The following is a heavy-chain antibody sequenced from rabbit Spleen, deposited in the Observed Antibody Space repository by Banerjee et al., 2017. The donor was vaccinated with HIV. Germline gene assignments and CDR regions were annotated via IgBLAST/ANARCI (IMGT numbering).Heavy chain of an antibody. Sequence: QSLEESGGDLVKPGASLTLTCTASGFSFSSSDWIYWVRQAPGKGLEWIGYIDPIFGTTSYASWAKGRFTCSKTSSTTVTLQMTSLTAADTATYFCARDTGSSFSTYGMDLWGQGTLVTVS. CDR3: ARDTGSSFSTYGMDL. J-gene: IGHJ6*01. CDR1: GFSFSSSDW. CDR2: IDPIFGTT. D-gene: IGHD8-1*01. V-gene: IGHV1S40*01.